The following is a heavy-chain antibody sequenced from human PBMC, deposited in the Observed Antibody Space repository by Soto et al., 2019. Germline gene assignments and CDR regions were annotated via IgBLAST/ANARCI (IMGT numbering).Heavy chain of an antibody. Sequence: ASVKVSCKASGYALTSYFMHWVRQAPGQGLEWMGIINPSGGSTDYAQKFQGRVTMTRDTSTSTVYMELSSLRSEDTAVYYCARDACRTTTCAGGGNWFDPWGQGTLVAVSS. V-gene: IGHV1-46*01. CDR2: INPSGGST. CDR3: ARDACRTTTCAGGGNWFDP. J-gene: IGHJ5*02. CDR1: GYALTSYF. D-gene: IGHD2-2*01.